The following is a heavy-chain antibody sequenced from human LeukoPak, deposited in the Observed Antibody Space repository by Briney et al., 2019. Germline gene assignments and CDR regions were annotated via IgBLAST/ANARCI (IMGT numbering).Heavy chain of an antibody. CDR1: GFIFSGYG. J-gene: IGHJ5*02. V-gene: IGHV3-30*02. CDR3: AKDRSRQQMWGTIKKWFDP. D-gene: IGHD5-24*01. CDR2: IRYDGSNK. Sequence: GGSLRLSCAASGFIFSGYGMHWVRQAPGKGLEWVAFIRYDGSNKYYADSVKGRFTISRDNSKNTLYLQVNSLRTEDTAVYFCAKDRSRQQMWGTIKKWFDPWGQGTLVSVSS.